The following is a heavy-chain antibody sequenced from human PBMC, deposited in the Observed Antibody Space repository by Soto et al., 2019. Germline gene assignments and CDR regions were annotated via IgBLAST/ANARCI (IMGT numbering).Heavy chain of an antibody. CDR2: ISAYDGKT. J-gene: IGHJ5*02. CDR1: GYTFNTYG. V-gene: IGHV1-18*01. D-gene: IGHD2-2*01. CDR3: ARVVPGAEAWFGP. Sequence: GASVKVSCKTSGYTFNTYGINWVRQAPGQGLELMGWISAYDGKTTYAEKFQGRVTLTTDTSTSTAYMELRSLRSDDTAVYYCARVVPGAEAWFGPWGQGTLVTVSS.